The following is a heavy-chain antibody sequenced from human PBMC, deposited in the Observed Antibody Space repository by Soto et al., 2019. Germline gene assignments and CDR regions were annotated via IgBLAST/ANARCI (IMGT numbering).Heavy chain of an antibody. J-gene: IGHJ5*02. CDR2: IYRSGVT. Sequence: TLATTSSSSGDSSSTSAAAWSWIQPPPGKALEWVGFIYRSGVTSYNPSLKSRVSISLDTSRNQCSLKVRSVTAADTAVDYCAGMAYTIGLRFDPWGPGTLVTFS. CDR1: GDSSSTSAAA. D-gene: IGHD2-21*01. CDR3: AGMAYTIGLRFDP. V-gene: IGHV4-30-2*01.